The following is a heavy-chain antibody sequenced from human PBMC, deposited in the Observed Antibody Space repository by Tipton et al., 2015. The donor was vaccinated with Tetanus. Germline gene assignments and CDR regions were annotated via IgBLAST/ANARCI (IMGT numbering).Heavy chain of an antibody. J-gene: IGHJ4*02. CDR3: ARALQNIVVVPAASGDLDY. CDR1: GGSFSGYY. Sequence: TLSLTCAVYGGSFSGYYWSWIRQPPGKGLEWIGEINHSGSTNYNPSLKSRVTISVDTSKNQFSLKLSSVTAADTAVYYCARALQNIVVVPAASGDLDYWGQGTLVTVSS. CDR2: INHSGST. D-gene: IGHD2-2*01. V-gene: IGHV4-34*01.